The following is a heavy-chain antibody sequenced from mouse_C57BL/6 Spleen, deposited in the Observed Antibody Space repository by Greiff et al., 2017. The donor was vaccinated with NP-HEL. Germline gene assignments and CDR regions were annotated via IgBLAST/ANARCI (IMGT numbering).Heavy chain of an antibody. V-gene: IGHV1-82*01. D-gene: IGHD1-1*01. CDR3: ARSLLPDY. CDR1: GYAFSSSW. J-gene: IGHJ2*01. Sequence: VKLMESGPELVKPGASVKISCKASGYAFSSSWMNWVKQRPGKGLEWIGRIYPGDGDTNYNGKFKGKATLTVDKSSSTAYMQLSSLTSEDSAVSFCARSLLPDYWGQGTTLTVSS. CDR2: IYPGDGDT.